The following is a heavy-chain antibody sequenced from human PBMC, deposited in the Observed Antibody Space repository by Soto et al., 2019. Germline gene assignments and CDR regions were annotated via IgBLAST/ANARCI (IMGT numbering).Heavy chain of an antibody. J-gene: IGHJ4*02. CDR3: ARAPYDFWSGYYRYYFDY. Sequence: PSETLSLTCTVSGGSISSGGYYWSCIRQHPGKGLEWIGYIYYSGSTYYNPSLKSRVTISVDTSKNQFSLKLSSVTAADTAVYYCARAPYDFWSGYYRYYFDYWGQGTLVTVSS. CDR1: GGSISSGGYY. CDR2: IYYSGST. V-gene: IGHV4-31*03. D-gene: IGHD3-3*01.